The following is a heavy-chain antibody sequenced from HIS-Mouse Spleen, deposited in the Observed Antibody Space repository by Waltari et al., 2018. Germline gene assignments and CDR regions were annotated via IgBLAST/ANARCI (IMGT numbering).Heavy chain of an antibody. V-gene: IGHV4-34*01. CDR2: INHSGST. CDR3: ASRVWGTAMPGFDY. J-gene: IGHJ4*02. D-gene: IGHD5-18*01. CDR1: GGSFSGYY. Sequence: QVQLQQWGAGLLKPSETLSLTCAVYGGSFSGYYWSWIRQPPGKGLEWIGEINHSGSTTHSPALKSRVTRSVDTSKNQFSLKLSSVTAADTAVYYCASRVWGTAMPGFDYWGQGTLVTVSS.